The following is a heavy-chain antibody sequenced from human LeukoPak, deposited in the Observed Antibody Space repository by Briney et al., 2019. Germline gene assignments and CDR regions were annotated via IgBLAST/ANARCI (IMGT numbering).Heavy chain of an antibody. Sequence: PGGSLGLSCAASGFTFSHYWMSWIRQAPGKGLKWAAHINEDGSDKYYVDSVKGRFTISRDNAKNSLYLQMNSLRAEDTAVYYCVSWAGKYYETSDYSLAPSNSWGQGTLVTVSS. CDR1: GFTFSHYW. CDR3: VSWAGKYYETSDYSLAPSNS. J-gene: IGHJ4*02. D-gene: IGHD3-22*01. CDR2: INEDGSDK. V-gene: IGHV3-7*01.